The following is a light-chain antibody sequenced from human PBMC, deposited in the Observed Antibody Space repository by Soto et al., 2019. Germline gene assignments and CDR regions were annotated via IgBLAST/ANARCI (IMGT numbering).Light chain of an antibody. CDR3: QQRRNWPLT. J-gene: IGKJ4*01. CDR1: QNVNSY. Sequence: EIVLTQSPATLSLSPGERATLSCRASQNVNSYLTWYQQKPGQAPRLLLYDVSNRATGIPARFSGSGSGTDFTLTISSLEPEDSAIYYCQQRRNWPLTFGGGTRVEIK. V-gene: IGKV3-11*01. CDR2: DVS.